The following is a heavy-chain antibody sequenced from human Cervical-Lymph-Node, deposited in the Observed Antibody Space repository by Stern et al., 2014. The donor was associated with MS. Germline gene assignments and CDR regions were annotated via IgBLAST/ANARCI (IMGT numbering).Heavy chain of an antibody. J-gene: IGHJ1*01. CDR2: ISYDGSNR. V-gene: IGHV3-33*05. CDR1: GFTFSSSG. CDR3: AREGGNTAEYFQH. Sequence: VPLVESGGGVVQPGRSLRLSCAASGFTFSSSGMHWVRQAPGKGLEWLAIISYDGSNRYYADSVKGRFTISRDNSKNTLYLQMNSLRAEDTAVYYCAREGGNTAEYFQHWGQGTLVTVSS. D-gene: IGHD4-23*01.